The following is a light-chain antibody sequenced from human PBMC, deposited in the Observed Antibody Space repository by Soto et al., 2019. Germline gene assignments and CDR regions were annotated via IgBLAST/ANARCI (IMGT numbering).Light chain of an antibody. V-gene: IGKV3-15*01. CDR1: RTVNSI. CDR2: RAS. CDR3: QQYNNWPPYT. J-gene: IGKJ2*01. Sequence: VLTQSPATLSVSPGEGATLSCRASRTVNSILAWYQQRPGQAPRLLIFRASTRAAGIPDRFSGSGSGTDFTLTISSLEPEDFAVYYCQQYNNWPPYTFGQGTKVDIK.